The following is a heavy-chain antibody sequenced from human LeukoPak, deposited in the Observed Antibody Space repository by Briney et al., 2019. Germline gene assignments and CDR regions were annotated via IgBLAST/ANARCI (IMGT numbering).Heavy chain of an antibody. CDR2: ISSSSSTI. Sequence: PGGSLRLSCAASGFTFSSYSMNWVRQAPGKGLEWVSYISSSSSTIYYADSVKGRFTISRDNAKNTLYLQMNSLRAEDTAVYYCAKKAEGYGDSVTQHWGQGTLVTVSS. CDR1: GFTFSSYS. J-gene: IGHJ1*01. D-gene: IGHD4-17*01. CDR3: AKKAEGYGDSVTQH. V-gene: IGHV3-48*01.